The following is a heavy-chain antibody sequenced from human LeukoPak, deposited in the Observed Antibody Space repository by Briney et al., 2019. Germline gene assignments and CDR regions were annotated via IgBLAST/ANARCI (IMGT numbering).Heavy chain of an antibody. CDR1: GFIFSIYD. CDR2: ISYDGSNK. D-gene: IGHD6-19*01. V-gene: IGHV3-30*18. CDR3: AKEESSSGWFLFDY. Sequence: PGGSLRLSCAASGFIFSIYDMHWVRQAPGKGLEWVAMISYDGSNKYYADSVKGRFTISRDNSKNTLYLQMNSLRAEDTAVYYCAKEESSSGWFLFDYWGQGTLVTVSS. J-gene: IGHJ4*02.